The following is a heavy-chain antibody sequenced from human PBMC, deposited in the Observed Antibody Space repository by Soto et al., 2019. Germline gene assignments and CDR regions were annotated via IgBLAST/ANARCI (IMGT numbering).Heavy chain of an antibody. Sequence: SETLSLTCAVYGGSFSCHYGSWIRQPPGKGLEWIGEINPSGSANYNPSLKSRVTISVDTSKNQFSLNLSSVTAADTAVYYCARFLGRSSSSTDYWGQGTLVTVSS. D-gene: IGHD6-6*01. CDR2: INPSGSA. CDR1: GGSFSCHY. J-gene: IGHJ4*02. CDR3: ARFLGRSSSSTDY. V-gene: IGHV4-34*01.